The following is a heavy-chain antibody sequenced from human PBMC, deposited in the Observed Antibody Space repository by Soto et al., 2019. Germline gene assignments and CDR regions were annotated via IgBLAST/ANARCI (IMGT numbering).Heavy chain of an antibody. CDR3: ATGYCSGGSCYQKKHYYCYGMDV. J-gene: IGHJ6*02. CDR2: IISIFGTA. V-gene: IGHV1-69*13. D-gene: IGHD2-15*01. CDR1: GGTSSSYA. Sequence: SVKVSCKASGGTSSSYAISWVRQAPGQGLEWMGGIISIFGTANYAQKFQGRVTITADESTSTAYMELSSLRSEDTAVYYCATGYCSGGSCYQKKHYYCYGMDVWGQGTTVTVSS.